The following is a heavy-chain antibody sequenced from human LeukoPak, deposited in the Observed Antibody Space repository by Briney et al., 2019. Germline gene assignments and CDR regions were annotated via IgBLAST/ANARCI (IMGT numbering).Heavy chain of an antibody. CDR2: ISGSGGSA. CDR1: GFTFNNNA. J-gene: IGHJ4*02. D-gene: IGHD3-10*01. Sequence: GGSLRLSCAASGFTFNNNAMSWVRQAPGKGLEWVSGISGSGGSAYYADSVKGRFTISRDISKDTLYLEMNSLRAEDTAVYYCAKVAGSGSYYNGFDSWGQGTLVTVSS. CDR3: AKVAGSGSYYNGFDS. V-gene: IGHV3-23*01.